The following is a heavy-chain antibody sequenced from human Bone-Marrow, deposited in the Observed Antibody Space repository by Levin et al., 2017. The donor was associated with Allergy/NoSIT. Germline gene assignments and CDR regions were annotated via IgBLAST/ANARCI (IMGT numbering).Heavy chain of an antibody. CDR2: VSVSGDST. V-gene: IGHV3-23*01. J-gene: IGHJ4*02. D-gene: IGHD6-13*01. Sequence: GGSLRLSCVASGLTFRNYAMAWVRQAPGKGLEWVSAVSVSGDSTYYADSVKGRFTISRDNSKNTLYLQMNSLRAEDTAVYYCASRAYSNNWFYFDYWGQGTLVTVSS. CDR3: ASRAYSNNWFYFDY. CDR1: GLTFRNYA.